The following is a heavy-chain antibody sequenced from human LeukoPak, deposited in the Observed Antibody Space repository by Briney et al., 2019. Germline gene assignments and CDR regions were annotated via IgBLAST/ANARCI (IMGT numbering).Heavy chain of an antibody. J-gene: IGHJ4*02. V-gene: IGHV4-39*01. Sequence: PSETLSLTCTVSGGSISSSSHYWGWIRQPPGKGLEWIGSISYSGSTYSNPALKSRVTTSVDTSKNQFSLELRSATAADTAVYYCARHYYDSSNYYPPAYWGQGTLVTVSS. CDR3: ARHYYDSSNYYPPAY. CDR1: GGSISSSSHY. D-gene: IGHD3-22*01. CDR2: ISYSGST.